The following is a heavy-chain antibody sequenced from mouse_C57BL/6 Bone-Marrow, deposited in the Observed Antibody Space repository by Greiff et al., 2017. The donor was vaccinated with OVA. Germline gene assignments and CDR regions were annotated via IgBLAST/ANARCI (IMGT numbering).Heavy chain of an antibody. J-gene: IGHJ2*01. D-gene: IGHD1-1*01. Sequence: QVQLQQSGAELMQPGASVKLSCKASGYTFTGYWIEWVKQRPGHGLEWIGEILPGSGSTNYNEKFKGKATFTADTSSNTAYMQLSSLTTEDSAIYYCASKGTTVVAQDFDYWGQGTTLTVSS. CDR3: ASKGTTVVAQDFDY. V-gene: IGHV1-9*01. CDR2: ILPGSGST. CDR1: GYTFTGYW.